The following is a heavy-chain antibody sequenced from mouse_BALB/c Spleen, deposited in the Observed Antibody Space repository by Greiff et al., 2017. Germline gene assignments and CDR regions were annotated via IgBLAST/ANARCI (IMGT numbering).Heavy chain of an antibody. J-gene: IGHJ4*01. CDR1: GFSLTSYG. V-gene: IGHV2-2*02. D-gene: IGHD2-1*01. Sequence: QVQLKESGPGLVQPSQSLSITCTVSGFSLTSYGVHWVRQSPGKGLEWLGVIWSGGSTDYNAAFISRLSISKDNSKSQVFFKMNSLQANDTAIYYCARNGDGNYGGDAMDYWGQGTSVTVSS. CDR3: ARNGDGNYGGDAMDY. CDR2: IWSGGST.